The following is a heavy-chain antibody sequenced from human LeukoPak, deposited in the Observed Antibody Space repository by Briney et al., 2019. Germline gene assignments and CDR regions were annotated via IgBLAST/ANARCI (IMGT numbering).Heavy chain of an antibody. J-gene: IGHJ6*03. CDR1: GFTFSSYE. CDR3: ARCGVPFYYYYMDV. D-gene: IGHD2-21*01. Sequence: GGSLRLSCATSGFTFSSYEMNWVRQAPGKGLEWVSYISSGSTTHYADSVKGRFTISRDNAKNSLYLQMNSLRAEDTAVYYCARCGVPFYYYYMDVWGKGTTVTVSS. CDR2: ISSGSTT. V-gene: IGHV3-48*03.